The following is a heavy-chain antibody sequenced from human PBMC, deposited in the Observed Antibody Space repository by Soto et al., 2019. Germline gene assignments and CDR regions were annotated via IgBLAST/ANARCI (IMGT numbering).Heavy chain of an antibody. D-gene: IGHD2-8*01. CDR3: AHRGTFCSNGVCYSGMDV. Sequence: QITLKESGPTLVKPTQTLTLTCTFSGFSLSTSGVGVGWIRQPPGKALEWLALIYWDDDKRYSPSLKSRLTIPKDTSKNQVVLTMTNMDPVDTGTYYCAHRGTFCSNGVCYSGMDVWGQGTTVTVSS. CDR1: GFSLSTSGVG. V-gene: IGHV2-5*02. CDR2: IYWDDDK. J-gene: IGHJ6*02.